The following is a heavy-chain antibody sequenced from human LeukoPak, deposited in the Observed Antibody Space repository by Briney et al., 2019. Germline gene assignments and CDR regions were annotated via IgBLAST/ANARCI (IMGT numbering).Heavy chain of an antibody. J-gene: IGHJ4*02. CDR3: AKVSTRRIVVVVAARYFDY. V-gene: IGHV3-23*01. CDR1: GFTFSSYA. D-gene: IGHD2-15*01. CDR2: ISGSGGST. Sequence: GGSLRLSCAASGFTFSSYAMSWVRQAPGKGLEWISAISGSGGSTYYADSVKGRFTISRDNSKNTLYLQMNSLRAEDTAVYYCAKVSTRRIVVVVAARYFDYWGQGTLVTVSS.